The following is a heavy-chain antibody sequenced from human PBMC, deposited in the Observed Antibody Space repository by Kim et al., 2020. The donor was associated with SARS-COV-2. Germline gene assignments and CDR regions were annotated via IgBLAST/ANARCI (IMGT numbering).Heavy chain of an antibody. V-gene: IGHV3-7*01. D-gene: IGHD6-19*01. J-gene: IGHJ4*02. CDR2: IKKDGSEK. CDR1: GFTFSSYW. CDR3: AGGSGWLIDY. Sequence: GGSLRLSCAASGFTFSSYWMNWVRQAPGKGLEWVAIIKKDGSEKSYVDSVKGRFTICRDNAKNSLYLQMNSLRADDTAVYYCAGGSGWLIDYWGQGTLVTVSS.